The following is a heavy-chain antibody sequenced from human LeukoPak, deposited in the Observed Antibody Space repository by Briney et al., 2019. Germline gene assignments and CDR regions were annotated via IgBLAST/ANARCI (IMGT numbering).Heavy chain of an antibody. V-gene: IGHV3-30*02. Sequence: GGSLRLSCAASGFTFSSYGMHWVRQAPGKGLGWVAFIRYDGSNKYYADSVKGRFTISRDNSKNTLYLQMNSLRAEDTAVYYCAKDQYCTNGVCSDDAFDIWGQGTMVTVSS. D-gene: IGHD2-8*01. CDR3: AKDQYCTNGVCSDDAFDI. CDR1: GFTFSSYG. J-gene: IGHJ3*02. CDR2: IRYDGSNK.